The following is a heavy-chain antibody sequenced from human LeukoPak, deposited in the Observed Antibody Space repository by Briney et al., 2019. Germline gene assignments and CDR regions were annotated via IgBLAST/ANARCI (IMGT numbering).Heavy chain of an antibody. Sequence: ASVKVSCKASGYTFTSYDINWVRQATGQGLEWMGWMNPNSGNTGYAQKFQGRVTITTDESTSTAYMELSSLRSEDTAVYYCARSLHIAVAGTGDDAFDIWGQGTMVTVSS. CDR2: MNPNSGNT. CDR3: ARSLHIAVAGTGDDAFDI. J-gene: IGHJ3*02. CDR1: GYTFTSYD. D-gene: IGHD6-19*01. V-gene: IGHV1-8*03.